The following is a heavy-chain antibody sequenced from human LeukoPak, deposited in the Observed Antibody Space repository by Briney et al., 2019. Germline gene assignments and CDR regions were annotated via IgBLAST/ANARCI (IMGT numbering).Heavy chain of an antibody. CDR2: ISAYNGNT. CDR1: GYTFTSYG. CDR3: ARILRGYCSGGSCYDFDY. J-gene: IGHJ4*02. Sequence: ASVKVSCKASGYTFTSYGISWVRQAPGQGLEWMGWISAYNGNTNYAQKLQGRDTMTTDTSTSTAYMELRSLRSDDTAVYYCARILRGYCSGGSCYDFDYWGQGTLVTVSS. D-gene: IGHD2-15*01. V-gene: IGHV1-18*04.